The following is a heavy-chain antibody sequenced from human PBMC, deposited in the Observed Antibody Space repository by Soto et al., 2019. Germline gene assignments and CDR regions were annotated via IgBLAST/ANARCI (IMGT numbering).Heavy chain of an antibody. J-gene: IGHJ6*02. CDR3: AKDRDGAAAGPTKFYGMDV. V-gene: IGHV3-23*01. Sequence: EVQLLESGGGLVQPGGSLRLSCAASGFTFSSYAMSWVRQAPGKGLEWVSVISGSGDSTYYADSVRGRFPISRDNSNNTLYLQMNSLRAEDTAVYYCAKDRDGAAAGPTKFYGMDVWGQGTTVTVSS. CDR2: ISGSGDST. D-gene: IGHD6-13*01. CDR1: GFTFSSYA.